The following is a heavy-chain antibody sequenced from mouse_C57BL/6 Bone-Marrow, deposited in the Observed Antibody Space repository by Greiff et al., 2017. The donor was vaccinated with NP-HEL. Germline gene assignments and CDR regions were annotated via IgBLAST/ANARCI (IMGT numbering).Heavy chain of an antibody. Sequence: EVMLVESGGGLVKPGGSLKLSCAASGFTFSSYAMSWVRQTPEKRLEWVATISDGGSYTYYPDNVKGRFTISRDNAKNNLYLQMSHLKSEDTAMYYCARDASYGSSPFFAYWGQGTLVTVSA. CDR1: GFTFSSYA. D-gene: IGHD1-1*01. CDR3: ARDASYGSSPFFAY. J-gene: IGHJ3*01. CDR2: ISDGGSYT. V-gene: IGHV5-4*01.